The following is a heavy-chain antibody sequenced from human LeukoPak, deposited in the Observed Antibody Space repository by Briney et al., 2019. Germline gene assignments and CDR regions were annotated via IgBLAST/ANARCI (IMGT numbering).Heavy chain of an antibody. CDR1: GLTFSDYR. CDR2: TSGADDVI. D-gene: IGHD2-15*01. V-gene: IGHV3-23*01. Sequence: QPGGSLRLSCAVSGLTFSDYRMIWVRQAPEKRLEWVAVTSGADDVIQYPDSVKGRFTTSTDNSKNTVYLQRNSLRAEDTAIYFCGTYIQRAPGMVVWGEGTTVTVSS. CDR3: GTYIQRAPGMVV. J-gene: IGHJ6*03.